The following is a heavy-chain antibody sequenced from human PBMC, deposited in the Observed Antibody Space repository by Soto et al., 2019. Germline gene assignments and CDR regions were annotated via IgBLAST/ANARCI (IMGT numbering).Heavy chain of an antibody. CDR3: GRDLSYPSGGIDS. Sequence: QVQLVQSGAEVRKPGASVKVSCKASGYSFTTYGIAWVRQAPGQGLECVGWISPFSGNTNYAQRLQGRVTMTTDTSTSTAYMELRSMRSDDTAVYYCGRDLSYPSGGIDSWGQGTLVTVSS. V-gene: IGHV1-18*01. CDR1: GYSFTTYG. CDR2: ISPFSGNT. D-gene: IGHD6-25*01. J-gene: IGHJ4*02.